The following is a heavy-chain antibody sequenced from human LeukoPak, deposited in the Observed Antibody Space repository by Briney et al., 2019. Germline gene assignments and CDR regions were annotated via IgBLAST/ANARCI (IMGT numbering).Heavy chain of an antibody. J-gene: IGHJ5*02. CDR1: GFTFSTYA. D-gene: IGHD1-14*01. Sequence: GGSLRLSCAASGFTFSTYAMSWVRQAPRRGLEWVSSIIDSGGATYYADSVKGRFTISRDNSKNTLYLQMNSLRAEDTAVYYRAKKRKGQILTWYNRAHPWGQGTLVTVSS. V-gene: IGHV3-23*01. CDR2: IIDSGGAT. CDR3: AKKRKGQILTWYNRAHP.